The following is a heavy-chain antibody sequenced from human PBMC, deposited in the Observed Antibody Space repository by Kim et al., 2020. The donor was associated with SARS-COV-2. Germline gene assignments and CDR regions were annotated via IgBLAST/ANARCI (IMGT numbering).Heavy chain of an antibody. Sequence: SETLSLTCAVYGGSFSGYYWSWIRQPPGKGLEWIGEINHSGSTNYNPSLKSRVTISVDTSKNKFSLKLSSVTAADTAVYYCSRGKSVLLWFGEPTKRFDPWGQGTLVTVSS. J-gene: IGHJ5*02. D-gene: IGHD3-10*01. CDR3: SRGKSVLLWFGEPTKRFDP. CDR1: GGSFSGYY. V-gene: IGHV4-34*01. CDR2: INHSGST.